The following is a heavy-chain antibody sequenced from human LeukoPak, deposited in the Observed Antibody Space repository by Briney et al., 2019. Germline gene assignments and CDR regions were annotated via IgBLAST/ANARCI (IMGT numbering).Heavy chain of an antibody. Sequence: ASVKVSCKASGYTFTSYYMHWVRQAPGQGLEWMGIINPSGGSTSYAQKFQGRVTMTRDMSTSTVYMELSSLRFEDTAVYYCATFSYSGSFLFDYWGQGTLVTVSS. D-gene: IGHD1-26*01. CDR3: ATFSYSGSFLFDY. CDR2: INPSGGST. CDR1: GYTFTSYY. J-gene: IGHJ4*02. V-gene: IGHV1-46*01.